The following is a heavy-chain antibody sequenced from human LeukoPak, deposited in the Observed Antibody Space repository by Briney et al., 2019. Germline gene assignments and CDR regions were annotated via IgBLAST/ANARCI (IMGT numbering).Heavy chain of an antibody. V-gene: IGHV1-69*05. CDR3: ARDCSSSWYKGGYYFDY. J-gene: IGHJ4*02. D-gene: IGHD6-13*01. CDR1: GGTFSSYA. Sequence: AASVKVSCKASGGTFSSYAMSWVRQAPGQGLEWMGRIIPIFGTANYAQKFQGRVTITTDESTSTAYMELSSLRSEDTAVYYCARDCSSSWYKGGYYFDYWGQGTLVTVSS. CDR2: IIPIFGTA.